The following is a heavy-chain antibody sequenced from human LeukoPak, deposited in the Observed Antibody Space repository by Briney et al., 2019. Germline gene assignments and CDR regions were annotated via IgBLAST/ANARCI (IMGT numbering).Heavy chain of an antibody. V-gene: IGHV4-38-2*02. D-gene: IGHD2/OR15-2a*01. CDR3: VRGGGTVIPPWFAP. CDR2: IYHSGNT. CDR1: GYSISSGYY. J-gene: IGHJ5*02. Sequence: PSETLSLTCNVSGYSISSGYYWGWIRQPPGKGLEWIASIYHSGNTYYNPSLKSRVTISVDTSKNQFSLKLSSVTAADTDVYYCVRGGGTVIPPWFAPWGQGTLVTVSS.